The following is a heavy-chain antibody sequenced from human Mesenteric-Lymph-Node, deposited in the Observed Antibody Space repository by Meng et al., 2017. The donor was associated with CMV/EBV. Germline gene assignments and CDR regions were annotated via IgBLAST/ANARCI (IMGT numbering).Heavy chain of an antibody. J-gene: IGHJ4*02. CDR1: GYTFSREA. D-gene: IGHD5-12*01. V-gene: IGHV7-4-1*02. CDR2: INTNTGGP. Sequence: SWKASGYTFSREAMNWVRQAPGQGLEWMGWINTNTGGPAYAQGFSGRFVFSLDTSVSTAYLQISSLKAEDTAVYYCAREGNSGYPAYWGQGTLVTVSS. CDR3: AREGNSGYPAY.